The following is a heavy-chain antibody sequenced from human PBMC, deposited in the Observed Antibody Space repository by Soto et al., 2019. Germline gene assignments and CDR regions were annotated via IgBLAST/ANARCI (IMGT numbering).Heavy chain of an antibody. V-gene: IGHV3-7*01. D-gene: IGHD2-15*01. J-gene: IGHJ4*02. CDR3: ARGGGGFDS. CDR2: IKQDESEK. CDR1: GFTFSSYG. Sequence: EVQLVESGEGLVNPGGSLGLSCAAFGFTFSSYGMTWVRQAQGKGLEWVATIKQDESEKNLADSGEGRFTISRDNAKKSLYLQMNSVRAEETAVYYWARGGGGFDSWGQGTLVTVSS.